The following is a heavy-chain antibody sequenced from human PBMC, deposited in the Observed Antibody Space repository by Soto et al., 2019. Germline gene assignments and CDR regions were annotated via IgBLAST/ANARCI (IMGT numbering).Heavy chain of an antibody. CDR3: ATRAIAAAGAYLFDY. V-gene: IGHV1-69*13. CDR2: IIPIFGTA. Sequence: SVKVSCKASGGTFSSYAISWVRQAPGQGLEWMGGIIPIFGTANYAQKFQGRVTITADESTSTAYMELSSLRSEDTAVYYCATRAIAAAGAYLFDYWGQGTLVTVSS. J-gene: IGHJ4*02. D-gene: IGHD6-13*01. CDR1: GGTFSSYA.